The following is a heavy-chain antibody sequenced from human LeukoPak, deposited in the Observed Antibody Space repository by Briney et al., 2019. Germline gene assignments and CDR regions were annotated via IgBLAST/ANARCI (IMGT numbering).Heavy chain of an antibody. CDR2: IYPGDSDT. CDR1: GYSFTSYW. CDR3: ARALPGSGGIPLFDY. J-gene: IGHJ4*02. Sequence: GESLKISCKGSGYSFTSYWIGWVRQMPGKGLEWMGIIYPGDSDTRYSPSFQGQVTISADKSISTAYLQWSSLKASDTAMYYCARALPGSGGIPLFDYWGQGTLVTVSS. D-gene: IGHD3-10*01. V-gene: IGHV5-51*01.